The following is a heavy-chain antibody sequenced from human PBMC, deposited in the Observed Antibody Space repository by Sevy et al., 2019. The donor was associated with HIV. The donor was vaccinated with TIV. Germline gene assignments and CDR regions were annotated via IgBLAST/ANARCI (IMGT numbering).Heavy chain of an antibody. CDR2: ISYDGSDK. V-gene: IGHV3-30-3*01. Sequence: EGSLRLSCAASGFALSNYYAMHWVRQAPGKGLEWVALISYDGSDKYYADSVKGRFTISRDNFKNTLYRQMNSLTTEDTAVYYCARPRANYVDHYFFYAMDVWGQGTTLTVSS. J-gene: IGHJ6*02. D-gene: IGHD4-17*01. CDR1: GFALSNYYA. CDR3: ARPRANYVDHYFFYAMDV.